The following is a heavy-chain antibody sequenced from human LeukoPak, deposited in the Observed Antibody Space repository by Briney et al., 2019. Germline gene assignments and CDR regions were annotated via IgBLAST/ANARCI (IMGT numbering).Heavy chain of an antibody. Sequence: PGGSLRLLCAASGFTFSIYWMSWVRQAPGKGLERVANIKQDGSEKYYVDSVKGRFTISRDNAKNSLYLQMNSLRAEDTAVYYCARVKDDYGDNWGQGTLVTVSS. CDR3: ARVKDDYGDN. D-gene: IGHD2-15*01. V-gene: IGHV3-7*01. CDR2: IKQDGSEK. CDR1: GFTFSIYW. J-gene: IGHJ4*02.